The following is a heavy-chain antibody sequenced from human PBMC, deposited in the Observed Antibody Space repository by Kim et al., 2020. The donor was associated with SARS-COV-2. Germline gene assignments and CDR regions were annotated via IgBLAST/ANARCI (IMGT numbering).Heavy chain of an antibody. V-gene: IGHV6-1*01. CDR1: GESVSSNSAA. D-gene: IGHD5-12*01. Sequence: SQTLSLTCAIYGESVSSNSAAWNWIRQSPSRGLEWLGRTYYRSKWYNDYAVSVKSRITINPDTSKNQFSLQLNSVTPEDTAVYYCAREWDGYNNYYYYGMDVWGQGTTVTVSS. CDR2: TYYRSKWYN. J-gene: IGHJ6*02. CDR3: AREWDGYNNYYYYGMDV.